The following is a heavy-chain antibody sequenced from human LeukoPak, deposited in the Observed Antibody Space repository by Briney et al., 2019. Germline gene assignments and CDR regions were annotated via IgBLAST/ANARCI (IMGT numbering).Heavy chain of an antibody. CDR1: GFTFSNYW. CDR3: ARGGRGGYYFDY. CDR2: IWYDGSNK. J-gene: IGHJ4*02. V-gene: IGHV3-33*08. Sequence: GGSLRLSCAASGFTFSNYWMTWVRQAPGKGLEWVAVIWYDGSNKYYADSVKGRFTISRDNSKNTLYLQMNSLRAEDTAVYYCARGGRGGYYFDYWGQGTLVTVSS. D-gene: IGHD3-16*01.